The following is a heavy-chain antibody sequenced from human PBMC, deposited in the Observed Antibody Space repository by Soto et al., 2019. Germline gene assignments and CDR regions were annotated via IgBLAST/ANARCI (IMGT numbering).Heavy chain of an antibody. CDR2: LYSSTT. D-gene: IGHD3-10*01. Sequence: PGGSRRLSCAASGFTFSTHTMGWVRQAPGRGLEWVSTLYSSTTFYGDSVEVRLTISRDNSKNTLYLQMNSLRAEDTDIYYCAKGVESGHHYKAWEFDHWGRGTLVTVSS. CDR3: AKGVESGHHYKAWEFDH. CDR1: GFTFSTHT. V-gene: IGHV3-23*05. J-gene: IGHJ4*02.